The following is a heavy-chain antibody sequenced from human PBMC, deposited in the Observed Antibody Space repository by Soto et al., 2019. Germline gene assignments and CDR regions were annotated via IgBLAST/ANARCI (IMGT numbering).Heavy chain of an antibody. CDR2: IIPIFGTA. D-gene: IGHD6-13*01. Sequence: ASVKVSCKASGGTFSSYAISWVRQAPGQGLEWMGGIIPIFGTANYAQKFQGRVTITADESTSTAYMELSSLRSEDTAVYYCARINDMSTAAGMVGYYYYGMDVWGQGTTVTVSS. CDR1: GGTFSSYA. J-gene: IGHJ6*02. CDR3: ARINDMSTAAGMVGYYYYGMDV. V-gene: IGHV1-69*13.